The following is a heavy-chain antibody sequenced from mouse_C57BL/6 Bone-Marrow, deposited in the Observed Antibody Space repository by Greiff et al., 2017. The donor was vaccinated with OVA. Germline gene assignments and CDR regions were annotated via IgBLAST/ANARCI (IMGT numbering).Heavy chain of an antibody. CDR2: INPNNGGT. CDR1: GYTFTDYY. Sequence: VQLQQSGPELVKPGASVKISCKASGYTFTDYYMNWVKQSHGQSLEWIGDINPNNGGTDYNQKFKGKAILTADKSSSTAYMELRSLTSEDSAVYYCTSDYHDVWGTGTTVTVSS. CDR3: TSDYHDV. J-gene: IGHJ1*03. D-gene: IGHD2-4*01. V-gene: IGHV1-26*01.